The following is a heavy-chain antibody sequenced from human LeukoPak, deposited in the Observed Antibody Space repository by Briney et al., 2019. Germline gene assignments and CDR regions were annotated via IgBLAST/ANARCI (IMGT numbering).Heavy chain of an antibody. D-gene: IGHD3-22*01. CDR3: AKGASREAYYYDSSGYGFDY. Sequence: GGSLRLSCAASGFTFDDYAMHWVRQAPGKGLEWVSGISWNSGSIGYADSVKGRFTISRDNAKNSLYLQMNSLRAEDTASYYCAKGASREAYYYDSSGYGFDYWGQGTLVTVSS. CDR1: GFTFDDYA. CDR2: ISWNSGSI. V-gene: IGHV3-9*01. J-gene: IGHJ4*02.